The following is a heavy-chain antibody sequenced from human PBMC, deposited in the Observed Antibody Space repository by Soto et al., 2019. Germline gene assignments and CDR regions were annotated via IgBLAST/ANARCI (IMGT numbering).Heavy chain of an antibody. CDR2: IWYDGSNK. V-gene: IGHV3-33*01. CDR3: ARGCSGGSCYLRVNFDY. J-gene: IGHJ4*02. D-gene: IGHD2-15*01. Sequence: GGALRLSCAASGFTFSSYGMHWVRQAPGKGLEWVAVIWYDGSNKYYADSVKGRFPISRDNSKNTLYLQMNSLRAEDTAVYYCARGCSGGSCYLRVNFDYWGQGTLVTVSS. CDR1: GFTFSSYG.